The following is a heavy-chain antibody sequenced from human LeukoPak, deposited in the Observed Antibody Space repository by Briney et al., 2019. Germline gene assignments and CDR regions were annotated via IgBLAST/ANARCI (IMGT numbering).Heavy chain of an antibody. J-gene: IGHJ4*02. CDR1: GYTFTSYG. V-gene: IGHV1-18*01. CDR2: ISAYNGNT. D-gene: IGHD5-18*01. CDR3: ARGGIQIWTPHYLDY. Sequence: ASVKVSCKASGYTFTSYGMSWVRQAPGQGLDWMGWISAYNGNTNYAQKFQGRVTMTTDTSTSTAYMELRSLRSDDTAVYYCARGGIQIWTPHYLDYWGQGTLVTVSS.